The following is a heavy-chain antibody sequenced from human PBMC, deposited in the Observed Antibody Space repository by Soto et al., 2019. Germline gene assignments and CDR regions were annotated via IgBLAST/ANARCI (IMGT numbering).Heavy chain of an antibody. Sequence: SVKVSCKASGGTFSSYAISWVRQAPGQGLEWMGGIIPIFGTANYAQRFQGRVTITADESTSTAYMELSSLRSEDTAVYYCARDMSDGYNYFDYWGQGTLVTVSS. J-gene: IGHJ4*02. CDR1: GGTFSSYA. V-gene: IGHV1-69*13. CDR3: ARDMSDGYNYFDY. CDR2: IIPIFGTA. D-gene: IGHD5-12*01.